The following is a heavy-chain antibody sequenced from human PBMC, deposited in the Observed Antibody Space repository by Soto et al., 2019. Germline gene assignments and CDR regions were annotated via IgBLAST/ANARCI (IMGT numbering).Heavy chain of an antibody. CDR2: IWYDGSNK. CDR3: AGYYDSSGSDY. J-gene: IGHJ4*02. D-gene: IGHD3-22*01. Sequence: GGSLRLSCASSGFPFSSYGMRWVRQAPGKGLEWVAVIWYDGSNKYYADSVKGRFTISRDNSKNTLYLQMNSLRAEDTAVYYCAGYYDSSGSDYWGQGTLVTVSS. CDR1: GFPFSSYG. V-gene: IGHV3-33*01.